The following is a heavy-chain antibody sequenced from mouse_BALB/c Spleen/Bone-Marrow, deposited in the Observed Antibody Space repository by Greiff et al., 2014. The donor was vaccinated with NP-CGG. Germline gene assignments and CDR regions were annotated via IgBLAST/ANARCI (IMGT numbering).Heavy chain of an antibody. J-gene: IGHJ4*01. Sequence: QVQLQQSGAELVKPGASVKLSCKASGYTFTEYNIHWIKQRSGQGLEWIGWFFPGSGSIKYNEKFKDKATLTADKSSSTVYMELSRLTSEDSAVYFCARHEDLDIRRRLGAMDYWGQGTSVTVSS. V-gene: IGHV1-62-2*01. CDR2: FFPGSGSI. D-gene: IGHD2-12*01. CDR1: GYTFTEYN. CDR3: ARHEDLDIRRRLGAMDY.